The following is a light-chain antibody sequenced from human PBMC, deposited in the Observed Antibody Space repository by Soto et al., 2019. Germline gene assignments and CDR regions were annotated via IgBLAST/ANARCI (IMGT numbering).Light chain of an antibody. J-gene: IGKJ1*01. Sequence: EIVLTQFPGTLSLSPGERATLSCRASQSVSSSYFAWYQHKPGQAPRLLIYGASIRATGIPDRFSGSGSGTDFTLTISRLDPEDFAVYYCQQYGSSPPWTFGQGTK. V-gene: IGKV3-20*01. CDR3: QQYGSSPPWT. CDR1: QSVSSSY. CDR2: GAS.